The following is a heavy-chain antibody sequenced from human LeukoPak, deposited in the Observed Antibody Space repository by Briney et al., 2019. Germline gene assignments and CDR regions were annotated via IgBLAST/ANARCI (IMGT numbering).Heavy chain of an antibody. Sequence: PGGSLRLSCAASGFTFSRYTMHWVRQAPGKGLEWVAIIRYDGSNEYYADSVKGRFTISRDNTKNTLSLQMNSLRAEDTAVYYCARAGVEHYFISGSYYWYFDLWGRGTLVTVSS. CDR2: IRYDGSNE. V-gene: IGHV3-30*02. CDR1: GFTFSRYT. J-gene: IGHJ2*01. CDR3: ARAGVEHYFISGSYYWYFDL. D-gene: IGHD3-10*01.